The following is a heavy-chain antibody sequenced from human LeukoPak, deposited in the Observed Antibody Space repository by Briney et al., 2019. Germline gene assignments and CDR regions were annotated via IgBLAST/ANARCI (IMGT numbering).Heavy chain of an antibody. D-gene: IGHD1-26*01. Sequence: ASVKVSCKASGGTFSSYAISWVRQAPGQGLEWMGGIIPIFGTANYAQKFQGRVTITADESTSTAYMELSSLRSEDTAVYYCATLRPTLGATKIPVAFDIWGQGTMVTVSS. CDR1: GGTFSSYA. CDR2: IIPIFGTA. V-gene: IGHV1-69*13. CDR3: ATLRPTLGATKIPVAFDI. J-gene: IGHJ3*02.